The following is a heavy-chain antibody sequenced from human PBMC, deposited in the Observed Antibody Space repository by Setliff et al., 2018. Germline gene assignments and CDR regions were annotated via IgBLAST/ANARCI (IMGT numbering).Heavy chain of an antibody. D-gene: IGHD2-15*01. J-gene: IGHJ4*02. V-gene: IGHV3-7*03. CDR3: AKRGPYCSGGTCHYYFDY. Sequence: PGGSLRLSCVASGFTFSSYGMHWVCQAPGKGLEWVANIRHDGTEAYYADSVKGRFTISRDNADNPLYLEMNSLRAEDTAVYYCAKRGPYCSGGTCHYYFDYWGQGTLVTVSS. CDR2: IRHDGTEA. CDR1: GFTFSSYG.